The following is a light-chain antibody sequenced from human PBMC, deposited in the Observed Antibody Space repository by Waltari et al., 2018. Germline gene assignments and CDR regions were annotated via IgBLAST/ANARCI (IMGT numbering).Light chain of an antibody. Sequence: DIQMTQSPSTLSASVGDRVTITCRASQSISDWLAWYQQKPGKAPKLLIYRASSLESGVTSRFSGSGSGTEFTLTIGSLQPDDFAIYYCQQYNSWGGSSFGPGTKVEFK. CDR1: QSISDW. V-gene: IGKV1-5*03. CDR2: RAS. CDR3: QQYNSWGGSS. J-gene: IGKJ3*01.